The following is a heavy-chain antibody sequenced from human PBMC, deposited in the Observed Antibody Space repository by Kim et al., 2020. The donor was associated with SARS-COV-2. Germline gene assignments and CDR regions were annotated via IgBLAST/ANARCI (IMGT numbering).Heavy chain of an antibody. CDR3: AKGEYSSSSSFDY. CDR2: ISYDGSNK. V-gene: IGHV3-30*18. CDR1: GFTFSSYG. D-gene: IGHD6-6*01. J-gene: IGHJ4*02. Sequence: GGSLRLSCAASGFTFSSYGMHWVRQAPGKGLEWVAVISYDGSNKYYADSVKGRFTISRDNSKNTLYLQMNSLRAEDTAVYYCAKGEYSSSSSFDYWGQGT.